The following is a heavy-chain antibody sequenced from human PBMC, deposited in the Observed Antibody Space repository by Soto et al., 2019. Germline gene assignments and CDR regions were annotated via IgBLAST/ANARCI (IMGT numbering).Heavy chain of an antibody. CDR2: IYQTGTT. V-gene: IGHV4-4*02. CDR3: ARRIALSGTAGAPGD. CDR1: RGSVSSNNW. D-gene: IGHD6-19*01. Sequence: QVQLQESGPGLVKPSGTLSLTCGVSRGSVSSNNWWTWVRQPPGKGLEWIGEIYQTGTTNYNPSRQSRVTISLDKSNNHVALKLNSVTAADTAVYYCARRIALSGTAGAPGDWGQGTLVIVSS. J-gene: IGHJ4*02.